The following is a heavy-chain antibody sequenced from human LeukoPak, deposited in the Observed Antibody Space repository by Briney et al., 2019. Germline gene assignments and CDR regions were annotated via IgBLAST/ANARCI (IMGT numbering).Heavy chain of an antibody. CDR3: TRGGRYTSYYWQY. CDR2: INYRGGST. Sequence: GGSLRLSCASSGFSISSNGMTWVRQAPGKGLEWDSSINYRGGSTYYSDSVKGRFTISRDNAENTLYLHMTSLRADDTAVYYCTRGGRYTSYYWQYWGPGTLVTVSS. CDR1: GFSISSNG. D-gene: IGHD1-26*01. V-gene: IGHV3-23*01. J-gene: IGHJ4*02.